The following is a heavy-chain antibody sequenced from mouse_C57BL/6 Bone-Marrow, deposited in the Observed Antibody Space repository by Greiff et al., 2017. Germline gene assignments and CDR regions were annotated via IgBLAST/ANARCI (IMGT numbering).Heavy chain of an antibody. Sequence: QVQLKESGAELVRPGASVTLSCKASGYTFTDYEMHWVKQTPVHGLEWIGAIDPETGGTAYNQKFKGKAILTADKSSSTAYMELRSLTSEDSAVYYCTRSGGGPYYFDYWGQGTTLTVSS. CDR3: TRSGGGPYYFDY. CDR1: GYTFTDYE. D-gene: IGHD1-1*02. V-gene: IGHV1-15*01. CDR2: IDPETGGT. J-gene: IGHJ2*01.